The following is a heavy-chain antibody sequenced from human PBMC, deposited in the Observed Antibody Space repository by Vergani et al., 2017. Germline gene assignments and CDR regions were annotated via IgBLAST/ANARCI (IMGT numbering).Heavy chain of an antibody. CDR2: ISYRGST. J-gene: IGHJ3*01. D-gene: IGHD2-21*02. CDR1: GSSISSYY. V-gene: IGHV4-59*01. CDR3: ARNPYCGGDCYSDAFDV. Sequence: QVQLQESGPGLVQPSETLSLTCTVSGSSISSYYWSWIRQPPGKGLEWFGYISYRGSTNYNPSLKSRVTISVDTSKNQFSLKLSSVTAADTAVYYCARNPYCGGDCYSDAFDVWGQGTMVTVSS.